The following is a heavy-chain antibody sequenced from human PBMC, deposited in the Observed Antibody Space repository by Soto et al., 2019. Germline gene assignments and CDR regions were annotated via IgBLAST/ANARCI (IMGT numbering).Heavy chain of an antibody. V-gene: IGHV1-18*01. CDR2: ISAYNCNT. Sequence: ASVKVSCKTSGYTLSTYGINWVRQAPGQGLEWMGWISAYNCNTNYAQKLQGRVTMTTDTSTSTAYMELRSLRSDDTAVYYCAREYQQLVQGEYYYYYYGMDVWGQGTTVTVSS. D-gene: IGHD6-13*01. J-gene: IGHJ6*02. CDR3: AREYQQLVQGEYYYYYYGMDV. CDR1: GYTLSTYG.